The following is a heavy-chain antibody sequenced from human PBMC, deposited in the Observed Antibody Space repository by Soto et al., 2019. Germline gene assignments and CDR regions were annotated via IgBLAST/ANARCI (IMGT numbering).Heavy chain of an antibody. V-gene: IGHV4-34*01. CDR2: INHSGST. CDR1: GGSFSGYY. Sequence: SETLSLTCAVYGGSFSGYYWSWIRQPPGKGLEWIGEINHSGSTNYNPSLKSRVTISVDTSKNQFSLKLSSVTAADTAVYYCATKGAAVAGNWFDPWGQGTLVTVSS. D-gene: IGHD6-19*01. CDR3: ATKGAAVAGNWFDP. J-gene: IGHJ5*02.